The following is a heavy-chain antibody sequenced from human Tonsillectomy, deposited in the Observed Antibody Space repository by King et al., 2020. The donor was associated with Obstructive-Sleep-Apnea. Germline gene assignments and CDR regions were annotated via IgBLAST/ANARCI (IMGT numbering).Heavy chain of an antibody. CDR2: IYHSGST. V-gene: IGHV4-4*02. CDR1: GASISSSDW. D-gene: IGHD6-6*01. CDR3: ARGLGTRQH. J-gene: IGHJ4*02. Sequence: QLQESGLGLVKPSGTLSLTCVVSGASISSSDWWSWVRQPPGKGLEWIGEIYHSGSTRYNPSLKSRVTLSVDKSKNQFSLKLNSVSAADTAVYYCARGLGTRQHWGQGTLVTVSS.